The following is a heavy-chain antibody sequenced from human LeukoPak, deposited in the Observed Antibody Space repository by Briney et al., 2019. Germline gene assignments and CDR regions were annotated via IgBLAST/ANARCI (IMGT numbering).Heavy chain of an antibody. D-gene: IGHD3-22*01. J-gene: IGHJ4*02. CDR2: IYTSGST. V-gene: IGHV4-4*09. Sequence: PSETLSLTCTVSGGCISSYYWSWIRQPPGKGLEWIGYIYTSGSTNYNPSLKSRVTISVDTSKNQFSLKLSSMTAADTAVYYCARHSSSGYYFGYWGQGTLVTVSS. CDR1: GGCISSYY. CDR3: ARHSSSGYYFGY.